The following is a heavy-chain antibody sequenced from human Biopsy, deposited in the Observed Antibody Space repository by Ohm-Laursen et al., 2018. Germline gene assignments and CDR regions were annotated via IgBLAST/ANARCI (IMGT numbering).Heavy chain of an antibody. CDR1: GATMTGYF. CDR2: IYTIGDT. CDR3: AREDEGLLRALDL. Sequence: TLSLTCTVSGATMTGYFWTWVRQPAGKGLEWIGHIYTIGDTTYNPSLESRVTMSLDTSENQSSLKMTSLTAADTAVYFCAREDEGLLRALDLWGQGTMVTVSS. J-gene: IGHJ3*01. V-gene: IGHV4-4*07. D-gene: IGHD3-3*01.